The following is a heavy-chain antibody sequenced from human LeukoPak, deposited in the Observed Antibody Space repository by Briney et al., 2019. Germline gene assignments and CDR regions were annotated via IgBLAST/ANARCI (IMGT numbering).Heavy chain of an antibody. J-gene: IGHJ6*02. V-gene: IGHV3-23*01. D-gene: IGHD1-26*01. CDR2: ISGSGGST. CDR3: AKEEWERRYFNGMAV. CDR1: GFTFSNYA. Sequence: GASLRLSCAASGFTFSNYAMSWVRQAPGQGLEWVSVISGSGGSTDYADSVKGRFTIHRDNSKSTLFLQMTSLRAEDTAVYFCAKEEWERRYFNGMAVWGQGTTVSV.